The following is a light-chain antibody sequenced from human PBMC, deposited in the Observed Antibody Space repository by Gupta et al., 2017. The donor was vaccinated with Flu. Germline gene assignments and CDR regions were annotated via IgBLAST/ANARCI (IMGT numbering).Light chain of an antibody. V-gene: IGKV3-20*01. Sequence: GTLSLSPGERATPSCRASESVGGTYLAWYQQKPGQPPRLLIYDASSRATGTPDRFSGSGSGTDFTLTISRREPDEIGMYYCQQEGDTPPTFGQGTKLEIK. CDR3: QQEGDTPPT. J-gene: IGKJ2*01. CDR1: ESVGGTY. CDR2: DAS.